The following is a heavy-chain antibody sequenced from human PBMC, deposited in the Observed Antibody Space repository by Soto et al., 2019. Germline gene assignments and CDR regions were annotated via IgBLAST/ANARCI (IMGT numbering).Heavy chain of an antibody. CDR3: ARDQPGYSYGYGLGY. CDR2: ISSSSSYI. Sequence: EVQLVESGGGLVKPGGSLRISCAASGVTFNSYSMNWVRQAPGKGLEWVSSISSSSSYIYYADSVKGRFTISRDNAKNSLYLQMNSLRAEDTAVYYCARDQPGYSYGYGLGYWGQGTLVTVSS. D-gene: IGHD5-18*01. J-gene: IGHJ4*02. CDR1: GVTFNSYS. V-gene: IGHV3-21*01.